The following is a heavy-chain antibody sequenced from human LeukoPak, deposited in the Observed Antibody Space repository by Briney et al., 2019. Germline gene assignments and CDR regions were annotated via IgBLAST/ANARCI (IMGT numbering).Heavy chain of an antibody. Sequence: GGSLRLSCAAFGIAFSNHWMHWVRQAPGKGLEWVSWINNDGSYAVYADSVRARFTISRDNAKNTLYLQMNTLRAEDTAVYYCARATYDSSAVDAFDIWGQGTMVTVSP. CDR3: ARATYDSSAVDAFDI. V-gene: IGHV3-74*01. CDR1: GIAFSNHW. J-gene: IGHJ3*02. D-gene: IGHD3-22*01. CDR2: INNDGSYA.